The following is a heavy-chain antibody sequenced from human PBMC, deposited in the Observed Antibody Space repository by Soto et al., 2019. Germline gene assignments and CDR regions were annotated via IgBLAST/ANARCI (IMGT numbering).Heavy chain of an antibody. V-gene: IGHV1-69*14. D-gene: IGHD4-4*01. J-gene: IGHJ3*02. CDR3: ARGNEYSGKSDAFDI. CDR2: ILPIFGTA. Sequence: QVQLVQSGAEVKKPGSSVKVSCKASGGTFSTSSINWVRQAPGHRPEWMGNILPIFGTADYAQKFQGRVTITADKSTNTAYMEVRSLLSSDTAVYYCARGNEYSGKSDAFDIWGQGTVVSVSS. CDR1: GGTFSTSS.